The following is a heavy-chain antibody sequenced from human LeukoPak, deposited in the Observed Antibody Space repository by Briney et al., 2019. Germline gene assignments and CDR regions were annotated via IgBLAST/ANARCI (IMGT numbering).Heavy chain of an antibody. CDR3: ARDNYDTGGSKTHAFDI. Sequence: GGSLRLSCAASGSTFSSYWMSWVRQAPGKGLEWVANIKQDGSEKYYVDSVKGRFTISRDNAKNSLYLQMNSLRAEDTAVYHCARDNYDTGGSKTHAFDIWGQGTMVTVSS. D-gene: IGHD3-22*01. CDR2: IKQDGSEK. J-gene: IGHJ3*02. CDR1: GSTFSSYW. V-gene: IGHV3-7*01.